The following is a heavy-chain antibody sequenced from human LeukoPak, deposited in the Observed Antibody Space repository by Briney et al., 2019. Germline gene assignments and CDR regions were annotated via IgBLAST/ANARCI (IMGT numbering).Heavy chain of an antibody. CDR2: IYTSGST. V-gene: IGHV4-61*02. D-gene: IGHD3-16*01. J-gene: IGHJ5*02. CDR3: ARDRMTKRFGPAGGRFDP. CDR1: GGSISSGSYY. Sequence: SETLSLTCTVSGGSISSGSYYWSWIRQPAGKGLEWIGRIYTSGSTNYNPSLKSRVTISVDTSKNQFSLKLSSVTAADTAVYYCARDRMTKRFGPAGGRFDPWGQGTLVTVSS.